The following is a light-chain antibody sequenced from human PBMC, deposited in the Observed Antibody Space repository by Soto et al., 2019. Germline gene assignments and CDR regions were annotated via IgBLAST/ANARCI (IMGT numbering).Light chain of an antibody. CDR2: GTS. J-gene: IGKJ1*01. V-gene: IGKV1-12*01. CDR1: RNINGW. CDR3: QQYSYYRT. Sequence: DIQMTQSPSSVSASVGDRVTITCRASRNINGWLAWYQQKPGKAPQLLISGTSTLQTGVPSRFSGSGSGTEFTLTISSLQPDDSATYYCQQYSYYRTFGQGTKVEIK.